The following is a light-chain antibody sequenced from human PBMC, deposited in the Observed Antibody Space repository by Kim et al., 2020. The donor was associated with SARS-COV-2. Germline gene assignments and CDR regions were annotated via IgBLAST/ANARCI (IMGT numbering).Light chain of an antibody. CDR3: ATWDDSLNGVV. CDR1: SSNIGKNS. V-gene: IGLV1-44*01. J-gene: IGLJ7*01. Sequence: QSVLTQPPSASGTPGQRVTISCSGSSSNIGKNSVNWYQQVPGSAPKVLMFSNDQRPSGVPDRFSGSKSGTSASLAISGLQSEDEADYYCATWDDSLNGVVFGGGTKVTVL. CDR2: SND.